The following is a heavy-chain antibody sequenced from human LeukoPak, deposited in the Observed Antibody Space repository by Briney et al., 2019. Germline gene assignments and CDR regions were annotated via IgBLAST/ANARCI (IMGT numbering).Heavy chain of an antibody. V-gene: IGHV3-33*08. CDR1: GFTFSSYG. Sequence: GGSLRLSCAASGFTFSSYGMHWVRQAPGKGLEWVAVIWYGGSNKYYADSVKGRFTISRDNSKNTLYLQMNSLRAEDTAVYYCASGYHFDYWGQGTLVTVSS. CDR3: ASGYHFDY. D-gene: IGHD3-22*01. CDR2: IWYGGSNK. J-gene: IGHJ4*02.